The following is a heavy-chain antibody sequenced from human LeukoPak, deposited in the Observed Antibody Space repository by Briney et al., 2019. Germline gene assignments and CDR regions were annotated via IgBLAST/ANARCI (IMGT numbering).Heavy chain of an antibody. CDR1: GGSISSGGYY. Sequence: SETLSLTCTVSGGSISSGGYYWSWIRQHPGKGLEWIGYIYYSGSTYYNPSLKSRVTISVDTSKNQFSLKLSSVTAADTAVYYCARGELELRRGPYYGMDVWGQGTTVTVSS. V-gene: IGHV4-31*03. J-gene: IGHJ6*02. CDR2: IYYSGST. D-gene: IGHD1-7*01. CDR3: ARGELELRRGPYYGMDV.